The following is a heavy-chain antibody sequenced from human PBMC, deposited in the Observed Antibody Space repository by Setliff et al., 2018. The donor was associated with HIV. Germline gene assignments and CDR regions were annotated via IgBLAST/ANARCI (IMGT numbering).Heavy chain of an antibody. J-gene: IGHJ3*02. CDR2: IYYSGST. D-gene: IGHD3-3*01. V-gene: IGHV4-31*03. Sequence: PSETLSLTCTVSGGSVSSGGYYWSWIRQHPGKGLECIGYIYYSGSTSYNPSLKSRVTISVGTSKNQFSLKLKSLTAADTAMYYCARGVWSGYYPDAFDIWGQGTMVT. CDR3: ARGVWSGYYPDAFDI. CDR1: GGSVSSGGYY.